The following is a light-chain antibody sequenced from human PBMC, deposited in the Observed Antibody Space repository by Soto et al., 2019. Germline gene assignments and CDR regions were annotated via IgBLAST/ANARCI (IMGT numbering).Light chain of an antibody. CDR3: QSYDSSLYV. J-gene: IGLJ1*01. CDR2: GNS. V-gene: IGLV1-40*01. Sequence: QAVVTQPPSVSGAPGQRVTISCTGSSSNIGAGYDVHWYQQLPGTAPKLLIYGNSNRPSGVPDRFSGSKSGTSASLAITGLQAEDEADYYCQSYDSSLYVFVTGTKLTVL. CDR1: SSNIGAGYD.